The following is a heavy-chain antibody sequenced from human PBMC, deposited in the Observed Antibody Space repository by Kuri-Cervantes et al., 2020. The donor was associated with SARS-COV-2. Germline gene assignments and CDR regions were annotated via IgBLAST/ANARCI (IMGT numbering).Heavy chain of an antibody. D-gene: IGHD2-21*01. CDR3: ARGINGYFFFYYLDV. CDR2: INHRGNT. V-gene: IGHV4-34*01. CDR1: YGTLSGYQ. Sequence: GSLRLSCALYYGTLSGYQWSWIRQPPGKGLEWIGGINHRGNTYYNPSLEGRVTISLYTPENKFSLRLSSVTAADTAVYYCARGINGYFFFYYLDVWGKGTTVTVSS. J-gene: IGHJ6*03.